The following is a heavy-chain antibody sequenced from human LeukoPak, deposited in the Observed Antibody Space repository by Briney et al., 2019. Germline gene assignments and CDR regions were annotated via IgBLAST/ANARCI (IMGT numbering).Heavy chain of an antibody. D-gene: IGHD3-10*01. V-gene: IGHV5-51*01. CDR3: ARHAPMVRGVIRYFDY. CDR2: IYPGDSDT. CDR1: GYSFTSYW. Sequence: GGSLKISCKGSGYSFTSYWIGWVRQMPGKGLEWIGIIYPGDSDTRYSPSFQGQVTISADKSISTAYLQWSSLKASDTAMYYCARHAPMVRGVIRYFDYWGQGTLVTVSS. J-gene: IGHJ4*02.